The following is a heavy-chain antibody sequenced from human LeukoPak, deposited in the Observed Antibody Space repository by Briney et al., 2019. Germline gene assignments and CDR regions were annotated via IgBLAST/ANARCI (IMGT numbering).Heavy chain of an antibody. V-gene: IGHV1-18*01. CDR2: ISAYSGNT. J-gene: IGHJ4*02. CDR3: ARDVSYSSGCYDY. CDR1: GYTFSNYG. Sequence: ASVTVSCKASGYTFSNYGISWVRQAPGQGLAWMGWISAYSGNTNYAQKLQGRVTMTTDTSTSTVYVELRSLRSDDTAVYYCARDVSYSSGCYDYWGQGTLVTVSS. D-gene: IGHD6-19*01.